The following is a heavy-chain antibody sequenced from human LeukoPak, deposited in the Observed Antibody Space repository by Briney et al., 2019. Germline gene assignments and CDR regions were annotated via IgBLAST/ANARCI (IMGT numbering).Heavy chain of an antibody. CDR3: ANSLEFKFDY. J-gene: IGHJ4*02. V-gene: IGHV3-7*01. CDR1: GFTVSNYW. Sequence: GGSLRLSCAASGFTVSNYWMSWVRQAPGKGLEWVANIKQDGSETYYVDSVKGRFTISRDNAKNSLYLQMNSLRAEDTAVYYCANSLEFKFDYWGQGALVTVSS. D-gene: IGHD3-10*01. CDR2: IKQDGSET.